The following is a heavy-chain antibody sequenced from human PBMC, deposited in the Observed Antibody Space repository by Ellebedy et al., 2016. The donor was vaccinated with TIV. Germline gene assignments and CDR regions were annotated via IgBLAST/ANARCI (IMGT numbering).Heavy chain of an antibody. J-gene: IGHJ4*02. Sequence: SETLSLTCTVSGGSISGHYWSWIRQPPGRGLEWIGFIHYSGTTNYNPSLRSRLTISVDTSKNQLSLKLSSVTAADTAVYYCARLRGGVAFFDYWGQGTLVTVSS. CDR2: IHYSGTT. V-gene: IGHV4-59*11. CDR1: GGSISGHY. CDR3: ARLRGGVAFFDY. D-gene: IGHD1-26*01.